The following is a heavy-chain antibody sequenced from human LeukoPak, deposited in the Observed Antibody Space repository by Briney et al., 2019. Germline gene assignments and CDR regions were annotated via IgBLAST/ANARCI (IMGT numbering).Heavy chain of an antibody. CDR2: IYPDDSDT. CDR1: GYAFIDYW. D-gene: IGHD1-20*01. CDR3: ARLPPTGMTRNQGYFPY. J-gene: IGHJ1*01. V-gene: IGHV5-51*04. Sequence: GESLTISCKASGYAFIDYWIAWVRQVPGKGLEWMGIIYPDDSDTRFSPSFEGQVIISADKPTTTVFLHWSSLKASDTAMYYCARLPPTGMTRNQGYFPYWGQGTLGTVSS.